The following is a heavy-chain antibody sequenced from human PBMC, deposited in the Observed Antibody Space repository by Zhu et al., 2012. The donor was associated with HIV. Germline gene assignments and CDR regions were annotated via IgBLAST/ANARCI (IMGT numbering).Heavy chain of an antibody. Sequence: QVQLQQWGAGLLKPSETLSLTCAVYGGSFSGYYWSWIRQSPEKGLEWIGEIDHGGSTDYSPSLKSRVTISVDRSKNQFSLKLTSVSAADTAVYYCARHSRYDIVTGWGHFDFWGQGNPGPPSPQ. V-gene: IGHV4-34*01. CDR1: GGSFSGYY. D-gene: IGHD3-9*01. J-gene: IGHJ4*02. CDR2: IDHGGST. CDR3: ARHSRYDIVTGWGHFDF.